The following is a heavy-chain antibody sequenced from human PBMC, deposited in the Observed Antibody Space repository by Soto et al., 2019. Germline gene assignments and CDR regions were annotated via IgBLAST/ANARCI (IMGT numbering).Heavy chain of an antibody. Sequence: QVQLVQSGAEVKKPGASVKVSCKASGYTFTSYDINWVRQATGQGLEWMGWLNPNSGNTGFAQKFQGRVTLTRNTSVNTAYIELSSLRSEDTAIYYCATSGGGWYLYWGQGTLVTGSS. D-gene: IGHD6-19*01. CDR3: ATSGGGWYLY. V-gene: IGHV1-8*01. J-gene: IGHJ4*02. CDR1: GYTFTSYD. CDR2: LNPNSGNT.